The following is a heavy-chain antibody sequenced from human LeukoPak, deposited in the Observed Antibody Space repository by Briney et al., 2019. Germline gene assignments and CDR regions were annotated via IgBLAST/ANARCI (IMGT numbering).Heavy chain of an antibody. CDR2: IWYDGSNK. J-gene: IGHJ4*02. D-gene: IGHD6-13*01. CDR1: GFTFSSYG. CDR3: ARDLSRWISSPGDY. V-gene: IGHV3-33*01. Sequence: GGSLRLSCAASGFTFSSYGMHWVRQAPGKGLEWVAVIWYDGSNKYYADSVKGRFTISRDNSKNTLYLQMNSLRAEDTAVYYCARDLSRWISSPGDYWGQGTLVTLSS.